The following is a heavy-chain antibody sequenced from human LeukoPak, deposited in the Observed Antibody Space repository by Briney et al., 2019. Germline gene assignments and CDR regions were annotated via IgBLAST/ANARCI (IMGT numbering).Heavy chain of an antibody. V-gene: IGHV4-39*07. CDR3: ANSFYCGSGTCKRDY. CDR1: GGSISSSSYY. D-gene: IGHD2-21*01. Sequence: PSETLSLTCTVSGGSISSSSYYWGWIRQPPGKGLEWIGSIYYSGSTYYNPSLKSRVTISVDTSKNQFSLKLSSVTAADTAVYYCANSFYCGSGTCKRDYWGQGILVTVSS. J-gene: IGHJ4*02. CDR2: IYYSGST.